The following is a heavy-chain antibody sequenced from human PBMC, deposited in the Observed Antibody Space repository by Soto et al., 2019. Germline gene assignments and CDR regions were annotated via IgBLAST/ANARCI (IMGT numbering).Heavy chain of an antibody. V-gene: IGHV4-39*01. CDR1: GGSISSSYYY. J-gene: IGHJ4*02. Sequence: PWETLSLTCNVSGGSISSSYYYWGWIRQPPGKGLEWIGSIYFSGSTYYKPSLKSRVTMSVDTSKNQFSLKLTSVTAADTAVYYCARQWCWNSGGSCYGDSWGRGTLVTVSS. CDR3: ARQWCWNSGGSCYGDS. CDR2: IYFSGST. D-gene: IGHD2-15*01.